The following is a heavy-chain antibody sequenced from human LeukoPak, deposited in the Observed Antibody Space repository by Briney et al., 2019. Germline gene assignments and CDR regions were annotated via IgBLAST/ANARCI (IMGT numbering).Heavy chain of an antibody. Sequence: PGGSLRLSCAASGFTFSSHGMNWVRQAPGKGLEWVSGIIPSGHTTYYADSVRGRFTISRDNSRNTLYLQMNSLRAEDTAVYYCARSSFPYYFDYWGQGTLVTVSS. V-gene: IGHV3-23*01. J-gene: IGHJ4*02. D-gene: IGHD3-16*01. CDR3: ARSSFPYYFDY. CDR2: IIPSGHTT. CDR1: GFTFSSHG.